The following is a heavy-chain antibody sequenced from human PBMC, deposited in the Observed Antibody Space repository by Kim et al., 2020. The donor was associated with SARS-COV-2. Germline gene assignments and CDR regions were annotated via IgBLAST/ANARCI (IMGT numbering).Heavy chain of an antibody. CDR1: GFTFSSYA. D-gene: IGHD3-9*01. V-gene: IGHV3-30*04. CDR3: ARDLILRYFDWPVIPTGMDV. CDR2: ISYDGSNK. Sequence: GGSLRLSCAASGFTFSSYAMHWVRQAPGKGLEWVAVISYDGSNKYYADSVKGRFTISRDNSKNTLYLQMNSLRAEDTAVYYCARDLILRYFDWPVIPTGMDVWGQGTTVTVSS. J-gene: IGHJ6*02.